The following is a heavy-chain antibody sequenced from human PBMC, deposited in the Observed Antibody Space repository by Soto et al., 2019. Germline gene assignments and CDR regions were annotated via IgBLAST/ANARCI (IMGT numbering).Heavy chain of an antibody. V-gene: IGHV4-39*01. Sequence: SETLSLTCTVSGGSISSSSYYWGWIRQPPGKGLEWIGSIYYSGSTYYNPSLKSRVTISVDTSKNQFSLKLSSVTAADTAVYYCATSWELLIPFDPWGQGTLVTVSS. CDR3: ATSWELLIPFDP. CDR1: GGSISSSSYY. CDR2: IYYSGST. D-gene: IGHD1-26*01. J-gene: IGHJ5*02.